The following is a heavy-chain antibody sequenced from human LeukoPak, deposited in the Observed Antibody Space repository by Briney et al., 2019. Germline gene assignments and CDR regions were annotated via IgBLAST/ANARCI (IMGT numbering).Heavy chain of an antibody. D-gene: IGHD4-17*01. V-gene: IGHV4-34*01. J-gene: IGHJ4*02. Sequence: SETLSLTCAVYGGSFSGYYWSWIRQPPGKGLEWIGEINHSGSTNYNPSLKSRVTISVDTSKNQFSLKLSSVTAADTAVYYCARHLGYGDYTGNDYWGQGTLVTVSS. CDR2: INHSGST. CDR3: ARHLGYGDYTGNDY. CDR1: GGSFSGYY.